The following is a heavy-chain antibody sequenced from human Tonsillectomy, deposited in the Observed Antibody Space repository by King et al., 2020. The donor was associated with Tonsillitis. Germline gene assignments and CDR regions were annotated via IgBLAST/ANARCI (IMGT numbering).Heavy chain of an antibody. D-gene: IGHD3-3*01. CDR2: IYISGST. CDR1: GGSISSGGYY. V-gene: IGHV4-61*02. J-gene: IGHJ5*02. Sequence: VQLQESGPGLVKPSQTLSLTCTVSGGSISSGGYYWSWIRQPAGKGLEWIGHIYISGSTNSNPSLRSRVTMSLDTSKNQFSLKLSSVTAADTAVYYCAREYYHFLFDPWGQGTLVTVSS. CDR3: AREYYHFLFDP.